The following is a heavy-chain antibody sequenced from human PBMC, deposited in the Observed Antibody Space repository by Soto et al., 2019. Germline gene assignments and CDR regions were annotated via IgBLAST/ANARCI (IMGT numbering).Heavy chain of an antibody. Sequence: TLSLTCPVSGGSISSYYWSWIRQPAGKGLEWIGRIYTSGSTNYNPSLKSRVTMSVDTSKNQFSLKLSSVTAADTAVYYCARNGDYYGSGSYLYYYSYGMDVWGQGTTVTVSS. D-gene: IGHD3-10*01. CDR2: IYTSGST. CDR1: GGSISSYY. J-gene: IGHJ6*02. CDR3: ARNGDYYGSGSYLYYYSYGMDV. V-gene: IGHV4-4*07.